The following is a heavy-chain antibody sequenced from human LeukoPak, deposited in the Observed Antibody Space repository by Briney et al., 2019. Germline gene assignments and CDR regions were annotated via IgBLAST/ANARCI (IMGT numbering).Heavy chain of an antibody. CDR1: GGSISSHY. CDR2: IYYSGST. V-gene: IGHV4-59*11. J-gene: IGHJ6*03. D-gene: IGHD2-2*03. Sequence: SETLSLTCTVSGGSISSHYWSWIRQPLGKGLEWIGYIYYSGSTNYNPSLKSRVTISVDTSKNQFSLKLSSVTAADTAVYYCARDRVDIVVVPAVSYMDVWGKGTTVTVSS. CDR3: ARDRVDIVVVPAVSYMDV.